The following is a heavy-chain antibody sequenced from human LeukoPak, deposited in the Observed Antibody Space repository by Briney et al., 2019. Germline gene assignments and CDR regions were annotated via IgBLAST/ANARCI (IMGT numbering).Heavy chain of an antibody. V-gene: IGHV3-30*18. D-gene: IGHD3-22*01. Sequence: GGSLRLSCAASGFTFSSYGMHWVRQAPGKGLEWVAVISYDGSNKYYADSVKGRFTISRDNSKNTLYLQMNSLRAEDTAVYYCAKSELDSSGVDGAFDIWGQGTMVTVSS. CDR2: ISYDGSNK. J-gene: IGHJ3*02. CDR1: GFTFSSYG. CDR3: AKSELDSSGVDGAFDI.